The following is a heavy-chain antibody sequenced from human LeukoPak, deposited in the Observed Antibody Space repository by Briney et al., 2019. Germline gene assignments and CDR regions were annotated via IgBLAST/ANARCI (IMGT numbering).Heavy chain of an antibody. CDR1: GFTFSSFE. CDR2: ISSSGHTI. J-gene: IGHJ4*02. V-gene: IGHV3-48*03. CDR3: AIGYDSSGSIFDY. Sequence: PGGSLRLSCAASGFTFSSFEMNWVRQAPGKGLEWVSYISSSGHTIYYADSVKGRFTISRDNAKNSLYLQMNSLRGEDTAVYYCAIGYDSSGSIFDYWGQGILVTVSS. D-gene: IGHD3-22*01.